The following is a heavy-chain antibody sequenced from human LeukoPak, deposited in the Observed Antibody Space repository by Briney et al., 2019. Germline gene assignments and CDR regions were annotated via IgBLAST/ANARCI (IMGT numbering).Heavy chain of an antibody. CDR3: ARGQSGFDL. CDR2: ISSSSNYI. D-gene: IGHD1-26*01. V-gene: IGHV3-21*01. CDR1: GFTFSSYS. J-gene: IGHJ2*01. Sequence: GGSLRLSCAASGFTFSSYSMNWVRQAPGKGLEWVSSISSSSNYIYYADSVKGRFTTSRDNAKNSLYLQMNSLRAEDTAVYYCARGQSGFDLWGRGTLVTVSS.